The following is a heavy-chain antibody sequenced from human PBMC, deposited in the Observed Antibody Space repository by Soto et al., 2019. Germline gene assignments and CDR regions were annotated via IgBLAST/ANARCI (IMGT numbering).Heavy chain of an antibody. CDR1: GFTFSNYA. D-gene: IGHD3-10*01. V-gene: IGHV3-23*01. CDR3: AKGSASGRPYYFDS. J-gene: IGHJ4*02. Sequence: GGSLRLSCAASGFTFSNYAMSWVRQAPGKGLEWVSAFSGGYTYYADSVKGRFTVTGDNSKETLYLQMNSLGADDTAVYYCAKGSASGRPYYFDSWGQGTLVTVSS. CDR2: FSGGYT.